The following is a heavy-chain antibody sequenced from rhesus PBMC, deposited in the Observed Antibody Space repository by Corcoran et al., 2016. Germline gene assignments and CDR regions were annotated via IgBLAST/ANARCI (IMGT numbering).Heavy chain of an antibody. CDR1: GGSFGSYW. CDR3: ARLTTVAATGFYGLDS. J-gene: IGHJ6*01. CDR2: INGNSGST. D-gene: IGHD4-29*01. V-gene: IGHV4-80*01. Sequence: QVQLQASGPGLVQPSETLSLTCAVSGGSFGSYWWSWIRQPPGKGLEWIGEINGNSGSTNYNPSLKSRVTISKDASKNQFSLKLSSGTAADTAVYYWARLTTVAATGFYGLDSWGQGVVVTVSS.